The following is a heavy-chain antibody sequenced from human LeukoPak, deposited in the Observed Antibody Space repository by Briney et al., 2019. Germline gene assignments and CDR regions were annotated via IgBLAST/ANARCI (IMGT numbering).Heavy chain of an antibody. V-gene: IGHV3-23*01. CDR2: ISGSAVST. Sequence: PGGSLRLSCAASGFTFSSYAMSWVRQAPGKGLEWVSSISGSAVSTFYADSVKGRFTISRDNSKNTLYLQMNSLRAEDTAIYCCATDWGSDSRKNDFWGQGTLVTVSS. J-gene: IGHJ4*02. CDR3: ATDWGSDSRKNDF. D-gene: IGHD3-16*01. CDR1: GFTFSSYA.